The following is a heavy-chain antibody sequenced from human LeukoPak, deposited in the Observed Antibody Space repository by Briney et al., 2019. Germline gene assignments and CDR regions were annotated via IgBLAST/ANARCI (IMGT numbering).Heavy chain of an antibody. CDR1: GFTFSSYS. V-gene: IGHV3-21*01. D-gene: IGHD6-13*01. J-gene: IGHJ6*02. CDR3: ARDLWNPAAAGLGYYYYYYYGMDV. Sequence: NSGGSLRLSCAASGFTFSSYSMNWVRQAPGKGLEWVSSISSSSSYIYYADSVKGRFTISRDNAKNSLYLQINSLRAEDTAVYYCARDLWNPAAAGLGYYYYYYYGMDVWGQGTTVTVSS. CDR2: ISSSSSYI.